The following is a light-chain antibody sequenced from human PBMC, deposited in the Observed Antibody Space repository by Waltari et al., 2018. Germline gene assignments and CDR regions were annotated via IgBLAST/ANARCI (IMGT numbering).Light chain of an antibody. CDR2: GAS. J-gene: IGKJ1*01. V-gene: IGKV3-20*01. CDR3: QHYVRLPAT. Sequence: IVLTQSPGTLSLSPGERATLSCRASQSFSRSLAWYQQKPGQAPKLLIYGASTRATGIPDRFTGSGSGTDFSLTISSLEPEDFAIYFCQHYVRLPATFGQGTKVEIK. CDR1: QSFSRS.